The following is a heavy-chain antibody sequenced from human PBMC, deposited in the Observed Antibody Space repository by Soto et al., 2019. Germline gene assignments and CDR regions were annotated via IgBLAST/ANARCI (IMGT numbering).Heavy chain of an antibody. CDR3: ARDGVGAAQYPYYYYGMDV. J-gene: IGHJ6*02. CDR2: IKQDGSEK. CDR1: GFTFSSYW. D-gene: IGHD1-26*01. Sequence: PGGSLRLSCAASGFTFSSYWMSWVRQAPGKGLEWVANIKQDGSEKYYVDSVKGRFTISRDNAKNSLYLQMNSLRAEDTAVYYCARDGVGAAQYPYYYYGMDVWGQGTTVTVS. V-gene: IGHV3-7*01.